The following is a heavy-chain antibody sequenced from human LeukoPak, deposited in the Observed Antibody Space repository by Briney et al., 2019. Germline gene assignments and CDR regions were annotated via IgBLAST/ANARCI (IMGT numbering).Heavy chain of an antibody. CDR1: GFTFSSYA. D-gene: IGHD3-10*01. V-gene: IGHV3-23*01. Sequence: GGSLRLSCAASGFTFSSYAMSWVRQAPGKGLEWVSAISGSGGSTYYADSVKGRFTTSRDNSKNTLYLQMNSLRAEDTAVYYCAKPYYYGSGSYYLPDYWGQGTLVTVSS. CDR3: AKPYYYGSGSYYLPDY. J-gene: IGHJ4*02. CDR2: ISGSGGST.